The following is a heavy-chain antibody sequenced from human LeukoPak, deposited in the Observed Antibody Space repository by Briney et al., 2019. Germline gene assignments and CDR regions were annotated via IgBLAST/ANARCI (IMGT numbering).Heavy chain of an antibody. J-gene: IGHJ3*02. D-gene: IGHD1/OR15-1a*01. Sequence: GGSLRLSCEASGFTFSSYWMAWVRQAPGKGLEWVSVIYSGGSTYYADSVKGRFTISRDDSKNTLYLQMNSLRAEDTAVYYCARGGNSAFDIWGQGTMVTVPS. CDR1: GFTFSSYW. CDR3: ARGGNSAFDI. V-gene: IGHV3-53*01. CDR2: IYSGGST.